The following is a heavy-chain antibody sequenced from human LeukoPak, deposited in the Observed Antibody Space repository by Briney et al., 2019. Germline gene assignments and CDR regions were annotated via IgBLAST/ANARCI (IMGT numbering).Heavy chain of an antibody. D-gene: IGHD2-2*01. Sequence: GGSLRLSCAASGFTFSSYSMNWVRQAPGKGLEWVSSISSSSSYIYYADSVKGRFTISRDNAKYSLYLQMNSLRAEDTAVYYCARAHCSSTSCYFDYWGQGTLVTVSS. CDR2: ISSSSSYI. V-gene: IGHV3-21*01. CDR1: GFTFSSYS. CDR3: ARAHCSSTSCYFDY. J-gene: IGHJ4*02.